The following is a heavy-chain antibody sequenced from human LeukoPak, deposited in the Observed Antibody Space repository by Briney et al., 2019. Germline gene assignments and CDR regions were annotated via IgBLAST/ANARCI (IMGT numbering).Heavy chain of an antibody. CDR2: IYYSGST. CDR1: GGSIGRSSYS. D-gene: IGHD3-10*01. V-gene: IGHV4-39*07. CDR3: ARDREWFGELRAFDI. J-gene: IGHJ3*02. Sequence: SETLSLTCTVSGGSIGRSSYSWGWIRQPPGKGLEWIGSIYYSGSTYYNLSLKSRVTISVDTSKNQFSLKLSSVTAADTAVYYCARDREWFGELRAFDIWGQGKMVTVSS.